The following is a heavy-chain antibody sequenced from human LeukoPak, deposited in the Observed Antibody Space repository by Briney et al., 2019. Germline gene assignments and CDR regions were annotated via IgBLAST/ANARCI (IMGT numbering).Heavy chain of an antibody. CDR1: GFTFSSYA. J-gene: IGHJ3*01. CDR2: ISYDGSNK. CDR3: GNQTIPDSFDF. Sequence: GGSLRLSCAASGFTFSSYAMHWVRQAPGKGLEWVAVISYDGSNKYYANSVKGRFTISRDNSKNTLYLQMNSLRAEDTAVYYCGNQTIPDSFDFWGQGTMVTVSS. D-gene: IGHD2-21*01. V-gene: IGHV3-30-3*01.